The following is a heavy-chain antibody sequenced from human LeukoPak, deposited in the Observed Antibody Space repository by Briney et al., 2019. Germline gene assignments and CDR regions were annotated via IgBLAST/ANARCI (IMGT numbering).Heavy chain of an antibody. CDR2: ISAYNGNT. CDR1: GYTFTSYG. D-gene: IGHD3-10*01. CDR3: ARSEWFGELVYYFDY. J-gene: IGHJ4*02. V-gene: IGHV1-18*01. Sequence: GASVKVSCKASGYTFTSYGISWVRQAPGQGLEWMGWISAYNGNTNYAQKLQGRVTMTTDTSTSTAYMELRSLRSDDTAVYYCARSEWFGELVYYFDYRGQGTLVTVSS.